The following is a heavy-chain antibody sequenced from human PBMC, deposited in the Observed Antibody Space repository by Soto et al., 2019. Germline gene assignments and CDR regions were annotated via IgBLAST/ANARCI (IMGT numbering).Heavy chain of an antibody. CDR1: GYTLTELS. D-gene: IGHD6-19*01. CDR3: AIGIAVAGPWNAFDI. CDR2: FDPEDGET. V-gene: IGHV1-24*01. J-gene: IGHJ3*02. Sequence: GASVKVSCKVSGYTLTELSMHWVRQAPGKGLEWMGGFDPEDGETIYAQKFQGRVTMTRDTSTSTVYMELSSLRSEDTAVYYCAIGIAVAGPWNAFDIWGQGTMVTVSS.